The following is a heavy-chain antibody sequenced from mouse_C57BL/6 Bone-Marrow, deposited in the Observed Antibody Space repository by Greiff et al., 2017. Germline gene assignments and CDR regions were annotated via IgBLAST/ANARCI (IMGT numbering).Heavy chain of an antibody. CDR1: GFNIKDYY. J-gene: IGHJ4*01. Sequence: VQLQQSGAELVRPGASVKLSCTASGFNIKDYYMHWVKQRPEQGLEWIGRIDPEDGDTEYAPKFQGKATMTADPSSHTAYLQLSSLTAEDTAVYYCTTGRYYDYDAGLYYYAMDYWGQGTSVTVSS. D-gene: IGHD2-4*01. CDR3: TTGRYYDYDAGLYYYAMDY. V-gene: IGHV14-1*01. CDR2: IDPEDGDT.